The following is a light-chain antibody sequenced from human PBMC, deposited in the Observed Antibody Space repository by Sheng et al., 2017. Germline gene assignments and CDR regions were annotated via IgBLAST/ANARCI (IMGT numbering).Light chain of an antibody. CDR1: SGTIASNY. V-gene: IGLV6-57*01. CDR2: EFN. CDR3: QSYDTTNIWV. J-gene: IGLJ3*02. Sequence: NFMLTQPHSVSESPGKTVTISCTRSSGTIASNYVQWYQQRPGSSPTTVIYEFNQRPSGVPDRFSGSIDSSSNSASLTVSGLKAEDEADYYCQSYDTTNIWVFGGGTKLTVL.